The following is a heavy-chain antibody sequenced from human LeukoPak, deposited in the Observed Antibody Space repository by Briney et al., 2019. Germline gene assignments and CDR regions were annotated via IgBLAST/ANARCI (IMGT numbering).Heavy chain of an antibody. D-gene: IGHD3-16*02. J-gene: IGHJ1*01. Sequence: GGSLRLSCAASGFTISSYAMTWVRQAPGKGLQWVSAISGDATGTYYADSVKGRFTISRDNSKNTLHLQMNNLRAEDTAVYYCAKVQDYVWGSYRSSQEYFQHWGQGTLVTVSS. CDR3: AKVQDYVWGSYRSSQEYFQH. CDR1: GFTISSYA. V-gene: IGHV3-23*01. CDR2: ISGDATGT.